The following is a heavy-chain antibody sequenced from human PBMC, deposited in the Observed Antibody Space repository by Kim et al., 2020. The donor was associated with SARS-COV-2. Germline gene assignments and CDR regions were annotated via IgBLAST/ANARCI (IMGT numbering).Heavy chain of an antibody. D-gene: IGHD3-10*01. V-gene: IGHV4-39*01. CDR2: IYYSGST. CDR3: ARQGAGFGEFSPY. J-gene: IGHJ4*02. CDR1: GGSISSSSYY. Sequence: SETLSLTCTVSGGSISSSSYYWGWIRQPPGKGLEWIGSIYYSGSTYYNPSLKSRVTISVDTSKNQFSLKLSSVTAADTAVYYCARQGAGFGEFSPYWGQGTLVTVSS.